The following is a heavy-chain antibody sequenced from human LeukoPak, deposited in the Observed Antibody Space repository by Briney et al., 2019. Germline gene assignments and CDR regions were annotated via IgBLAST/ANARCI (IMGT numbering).Heavy chain of an antibody. D-gene: IGHD6-19*01. CDR2: IGGSGGSSGTT. J-gene: IGHJ4*02. CDR3: AESESSSGWGNFDY. V-gene: IGHV3-23*01. CDR1: GFTFSSYA. Sequence: PGGSLRLSCAASGFTFSSYAMSWVRQAPGKGLEWVSGIGGSGGSSGTTFYADSVKGRFTISRDNSKNTVSLQMISLRVEDTAVYYCAESESSSGWGNFDYWGQGTLVTVSS.